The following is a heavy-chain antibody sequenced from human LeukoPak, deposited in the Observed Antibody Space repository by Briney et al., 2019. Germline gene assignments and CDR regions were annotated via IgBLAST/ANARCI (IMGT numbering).Heavy chain of an antibody. CDR2: ISWNSGRL. D-gene: IGHD6-13*01. Sequence: PGGSLRLSCAASGFNFHDYAMHWVRQTPGKGLEWVSSISWNSGRLGYADSVKGRFTISRDNTQNSVYLEMNSLTAEDTALYYCARDLWAQQEGDGFDIWGQGTMVTVSS. J-gene: IGHJ3*02. CDR3: ARDLWAQQEGDGFDI. CDR1: GFNFHDYA. V-gene: IGHV3-9*01.